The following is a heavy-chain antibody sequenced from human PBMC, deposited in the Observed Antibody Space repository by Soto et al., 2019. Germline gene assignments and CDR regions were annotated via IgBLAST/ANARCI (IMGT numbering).Heavy chain of an antibody. J-gene: IGHJ6*02. CDR1: GFMFTNSW. D-gene: IGHD2-21*02. V-gene: IGHV5-10-1*01. CDR2: IDPSDSYP. CDR3: ASHTFFCGGDCNSSGMDV. Sequence: PGESLNISGQGSGFMFTNSWLTWVRQVSWGCLEWLGRIDPSDSYPPYPPSSPGHVTISAAKSTSTAYLQWSSRRASATAVYSCASHTFFCGGDCNSSGMDVWGQGTTVTVS.